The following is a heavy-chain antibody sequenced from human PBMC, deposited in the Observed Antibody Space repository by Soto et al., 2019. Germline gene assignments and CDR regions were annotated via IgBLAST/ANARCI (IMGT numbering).Heavy chain of an antibody. CDR2: IDNSGGIT. J-gene: IGHJ4*02. CDR1: GFTFSTYA. D-gene: IGHD5-18*01. CDR3: ARGGYNYGFLFDC. Sequence: EVQLLESGGGLVQPGGSLRLSCAASGFTFSTYAMSWVRQAPGKGLEWVSTIDNSGGITYYADSVKRRFTISRDNSKNTLSLQMNSLRAEDTAVYYCARGGYNYGFLFDCWGQGTLVTFSS. V-gene: IGHV3-23*05.